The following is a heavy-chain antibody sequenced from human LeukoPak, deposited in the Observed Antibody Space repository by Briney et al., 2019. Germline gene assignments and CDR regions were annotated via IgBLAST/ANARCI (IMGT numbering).Heavy chain of an antibody. D-gene: IGHD1-26*01. CDR3: ARYDSGSFSEIGY. J-gene: IGHJ4*02. CDR2: IYPGDSNT. CDR1: GYSFTNYR. Sequence: GESLKISCKGSGYSFTNYRIGWVRQMPGKGLEWMGIIYPGDSNTRYSPSFQGQVTISADKSISTAYLQWSSLKASDNAMYYCARYDSGSFSEIGYWGQGTLVTVSS. V-gene: IGHV5-51*01.